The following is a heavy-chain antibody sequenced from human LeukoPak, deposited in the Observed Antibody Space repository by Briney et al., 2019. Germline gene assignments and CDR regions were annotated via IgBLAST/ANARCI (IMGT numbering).Heavy chain of an antibody. V-gene: IGHV1-2*02. CDR1: GYTFTGYY. CDR3: ARVSRATVTKSPYFDY. J-gene: IGHJ4*02. CDR2: INPNSGGT. Sequence: ASVEVSCKASGYTFTGYYMHWVRQAPGQGLEWMGWINPNSGGTNYAQKFQGRVTMTRDTSISTAYVELSRLRSDDTAVYYCARVSRATVTKSPYFDYWGQGTLVTVSS. D-gene: IGHD4-17*01.